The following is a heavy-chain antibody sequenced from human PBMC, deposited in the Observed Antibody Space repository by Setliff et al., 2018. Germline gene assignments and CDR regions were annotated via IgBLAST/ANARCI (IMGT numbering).Heavy chain of an antibody. D-gene: IGHD1-1*01. CDR3: ARDQARWLVAAGTFDY. V-gene: IGHV3-23*01. CDR1: GFSYSNCW. Sequence: GGSLRLSCTASGFSYSNCWVSWVRQAPGKGLEWVSTISGGGTNMDYADSVKGRFTISRDNSNSEVFLQMDSLRAEDTAVYYCARDQARWLVAAGTFDYWGLGALVTVSS. CDR2: ISGGGTNM. J-gene: IGHJ4*02.